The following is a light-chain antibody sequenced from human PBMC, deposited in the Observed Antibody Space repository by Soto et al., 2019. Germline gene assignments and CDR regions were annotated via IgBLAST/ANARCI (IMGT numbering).Light chain of an antibody. J-gene: IGKJ1*01. Sequence: EIVLTQSPGTLSLSPGERATLSCRASHSVSSTYLIWYQQKPGQAPRLLIYGASSRATGVPDRFSGGGSGTDFTLTISRLEPEDFAVYYCHHFVNSLTWTFGQGTNVDIK. CDR3: HHFVNSLTWT. CDR1: HSVSSTY. CDR2: GAS. V-gene: IGKV3-20*01.